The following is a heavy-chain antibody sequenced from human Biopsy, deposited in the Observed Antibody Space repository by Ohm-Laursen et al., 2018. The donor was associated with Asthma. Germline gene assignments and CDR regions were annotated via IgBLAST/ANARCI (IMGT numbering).Heavy chain of an antibody. J-gene: IGHJ6*02. CDR3: VREAYDILTGYYGGGGMDV. CDR1: GYTFTSYG. CDR2: ISAYNGNT. Sequence: ASVKASCKASGYTFTSYGISWVRQAPGQGLEWMGWISAYNGNTNYAQKLQGRVTMTTDTSTSTAYMELRSLRSDDTAVYYCVREAYDILTGYYGGGGMDVWGQGTTVTVSS. D-gene: IGHD3-9*01. V-gene: IGHV1-18*04.